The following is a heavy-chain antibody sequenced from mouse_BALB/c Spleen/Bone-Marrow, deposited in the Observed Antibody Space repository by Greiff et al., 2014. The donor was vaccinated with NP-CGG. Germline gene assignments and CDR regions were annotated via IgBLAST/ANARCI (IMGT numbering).Heavy chain of an antibody. V-gene: IGHV1-5*01. J-gene: IGHJ3*01. CDR3: TRRNYRYDGFAY. CDR1: GYSFTSYW. D-gene: IGHD2-14*01. CDR2: IYLGNSDT. Sequence: VQLQPPRTVLARPGTSVKMSCKASGYSFTSYWMHWVKQRPGQGLEWIGVIYLGNSDTSYNQKFKGKAKLTAVTSASTAYMELSSLTNEDSAVYYCTRRNYRYDGFAYWGQGTLVTVSA.